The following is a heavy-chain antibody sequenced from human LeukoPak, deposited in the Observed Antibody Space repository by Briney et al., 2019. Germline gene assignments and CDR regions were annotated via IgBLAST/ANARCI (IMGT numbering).Heavy chain of an antibody. Sequence: QPGRSLRLSCAASGFTLTDYAIHWVRQAPGKGLEWVAVISYDGDHKYYPDSVKGRFTISRDNSKNTVYLQMNSLRVEDTAVYFCAREYYSGNYYVFDYWGQGTLVTVSS. CDR1: GFTLTDYA. J-gene: IGHJ4*02. V-gene: IGHV3-30-3*01. D-gene: IGHD1-26*01. CDR3: AREYYSGNYYVFDY. CDR2: ISYDGDHK.